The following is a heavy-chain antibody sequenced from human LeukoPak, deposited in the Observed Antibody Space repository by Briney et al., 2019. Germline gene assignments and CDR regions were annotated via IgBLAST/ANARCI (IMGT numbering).Heavy chain of an antibody. V-gene: IGHV4-39*01. CDR2: MQYSGST. CDR1: GGSISRNNDY. D-gene: IGHD5-18*01. J-gene: IGHJ5*02. CDR3: ARQAEYIYEPGWFDP. Sequence: SETLSLTCTVSGGSISRNNDYWAWIRQPPGKGLEWIGSMQYSGSTHYNPSLKSRVTISVDTSKKQFSLKVSSATAADTAVYYCARQAEYIYEPGWFDPWGQGTLVTVSS.